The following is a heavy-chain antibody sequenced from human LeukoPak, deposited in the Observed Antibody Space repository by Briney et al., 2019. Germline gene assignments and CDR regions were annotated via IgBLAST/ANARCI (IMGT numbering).Heavy chain of an antibody. J-gene: IGHJ6*03. CDR2: ISSTSMYI. V-gene: IGHV3-21*01. CDR3: ARVAAGAEAHTLHYHYMDV. D-gene: IGHD6-13*01. Sequence: GGSLRLSCAASGFTFGIYSMTGVRQAPGKGLEWVSSISSTSMYIYYADSMRGRFTISRDNAENSLFLQIDSLGVEDTAVYSCARVAAGAEAHTLHYHYMDVWGKGTTVTVSS. CDR1: GFTFGIYS.